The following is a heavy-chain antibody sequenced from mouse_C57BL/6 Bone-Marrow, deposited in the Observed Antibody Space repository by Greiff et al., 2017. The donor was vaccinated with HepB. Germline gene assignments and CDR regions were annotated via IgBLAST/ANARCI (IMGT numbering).Heavy chain of an antibody. D-gene: IGHD1-1*01. J-gene: IGHJ1*03. CDR2: INYDGSST. CDR3: ARGHYYGSSHWYFDV. Sequence: EVHLVESEGGLVQPGSSMKLSCTASGFTFSDYYMAWVRQVPEKGLEWVANINYDGSSTYYLDSLKSRFIISRDNAKNILYLQMSSLKSEDTATYYCARGHYYGSSHWYFDVWGTGTTVTVSS. CDR1: GFTFSDYY. V-gene: IGHV5-16*01.